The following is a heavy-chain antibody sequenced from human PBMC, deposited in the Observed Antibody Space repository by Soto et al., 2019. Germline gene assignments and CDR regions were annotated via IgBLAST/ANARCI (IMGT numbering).Heavy chain of an antibody. V-gene: IGHV3-30*18. CDR2: LSTDGRDK. Sequence: PRLSCAASGFTFSTYGMHWVRQAPGKGLEWVAVLSTDGRDKYSADSVKGRFTISRDNSKNSLYLQMDSLRVEDTAVYYCAKDSGRGSADYYFDYWGQGTLVTVSS. CDR3: AKDSGRGSADYYFDY. D-gene: IGHD3-10*01. CDR1: GFTFSTYG. J-gene: IGHJ4*02.